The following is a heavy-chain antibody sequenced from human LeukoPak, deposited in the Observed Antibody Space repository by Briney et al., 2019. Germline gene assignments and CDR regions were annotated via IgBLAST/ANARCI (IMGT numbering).Heavy chain of an antibody. Sequence: SETLSLTCTVSGGSISSSSYYWGWIRQPPGKGLEWIGSIYYSGSTYYNPSLKSRVTISIDTSKNQFSLKLSSVTAADTAVYYCARGVVTAPQTFDYWGQGTLVTVSS. CDR1: GGSISSSSYY. CDR2: IYYSGST. CDR3: ARGVVTAPQTFDY. J-gene: IGHJ4*02. D-gene: IGHD2-21*02. V-gene: IGHV4-39*07.